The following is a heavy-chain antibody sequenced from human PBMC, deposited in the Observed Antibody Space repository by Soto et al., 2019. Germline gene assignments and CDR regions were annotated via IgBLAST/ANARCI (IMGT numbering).Heavy chain of an antibody. CDR3: ARSSPALLWSGNNWFDP. J-gene: IGHJ5*02. V-gene: IGHV4-31*03. CDR2: IYYSGST. CDR1: GGSISSGGYY. Sequence: QVQLQESGPGLVKPSQTLSLTCTVSGGSISSGGYYWSWIRQHPGKGLEWIGYIYYSGSTYYNPSLKSRVTISVDTSKNQFSLRLSSVTAADTAVYYCARSSPALLWSGNNWFDPWGQGTLVTVSS. D-gene: IGHD2-21*01.